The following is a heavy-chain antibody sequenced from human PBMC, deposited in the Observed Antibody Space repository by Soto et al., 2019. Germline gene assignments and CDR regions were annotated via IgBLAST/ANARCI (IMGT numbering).Heavy chain of an antibody. CDR1: GFTFSSYA. CDR3: AKDLGGPGLWNYFDH. J-gene: IGHJ4*02. D-gene: IGHD2-15*01. V-gene: IGHV3-23*01. CDR2: ISASGAST. Sequence: PGGSLRLSCAASGFTFSSYAMSWVRQAPGKGLEWVSGISASGASTYYADSVKGRFTISRDNSKNTLYLQMNSLRAEDTAVYYCAKDLGGPGLWNYFDHWGQGTLVTVSS.